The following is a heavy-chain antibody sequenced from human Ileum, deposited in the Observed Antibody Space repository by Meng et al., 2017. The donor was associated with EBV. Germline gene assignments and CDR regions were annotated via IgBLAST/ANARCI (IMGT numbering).Heavy chain of an antibody. CDR3: ASSDYYRSDY. J-gene: IGHJ4*02. V-gene: IGHV4-4*03. CDR1: GGPSSRSDW. Sequence: QGRRQESGPGLVKPPATLALTCAVSGGPSSRSDWWSWVRQPPGKGLEWIGETSHSGSTNYSPSLKSRVTISLDKSKNQLSLKLNSVTAADTAVYYCASSDYYRSDYWGQGTLVTVSS. D-gene: IGHD3-22*01. CDR2: TSHSGST.